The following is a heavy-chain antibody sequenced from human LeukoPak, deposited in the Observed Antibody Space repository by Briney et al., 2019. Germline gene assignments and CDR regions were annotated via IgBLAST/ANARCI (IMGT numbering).Heavy chain of an antibody. J-gene: IGHJ5*02. CDR3: ARAEQWLSWFDP. Sequence: PSETLSLTCTVSGGFISSYYWSWIRQPPGKGLEWIGYIYYSGSTNYNPSLKSRVTISVDTSKNQFSLKLSSVTAADTAVYYCARAEQWLSWFDPWGQGTLVTVSS. D-gene: IGHD6-19*01. V-gene: IGHV4-59*01. CDR2: IYYSGST. CDR1: GGFISSYY.